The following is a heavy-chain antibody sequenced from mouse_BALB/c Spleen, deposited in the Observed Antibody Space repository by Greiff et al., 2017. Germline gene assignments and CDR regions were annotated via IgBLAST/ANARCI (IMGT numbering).Heavy chain of an antibody. Sequence: EVKLMESGGGLVKPGGSLKLSCAASGFAFSSYDMSWVRQTPEKRLEWVAYISSGGGSTYYPDTVKGRFTISRDNAKNTLYLQMSSLKSEDTAMYYCARHGEGNYAMDYWGQGTSVTVSS. CDR2: ISSGGGST. J-gene: IGHJ4*01. D-gene: IGHD2-14*01. V-gene: IGHV5-12-1*01. CDR1: GFAFSSYD. CDR3: ARHGEGNYAMDY.